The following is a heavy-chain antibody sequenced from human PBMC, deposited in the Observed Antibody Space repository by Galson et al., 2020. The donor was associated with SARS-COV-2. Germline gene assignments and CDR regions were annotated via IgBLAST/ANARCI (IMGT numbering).Heavy chain of an antibody. D-gene: IGHD3-3*01. Sequence: ALVKVSCKVSGYTLTELSMHWVRQAPGKGLEWMGGFDPEDGETIYAQKFQGRVTMTEDTSTDTAYMELSSLRSEDTAVYYCATVPAFWSGYYLVYWGQGTLVTVSS. V-gene: IGHV1-24*01. CDR1: GYTLTELS. J-gene: IGHJ4*02. CDR3: ATVPAFWSGYYLVY. CDR2: FDPEDGET.